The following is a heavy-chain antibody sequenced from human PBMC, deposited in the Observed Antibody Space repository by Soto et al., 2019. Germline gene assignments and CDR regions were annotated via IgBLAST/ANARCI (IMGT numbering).Heavy chain of an antibody. J-gene: IGHJ4*02. CDR2: VGRSGCT. V-gene: IGHV4-34*01. CDR3: ASLEGLATIPYYFDF. CDR1: GGSFSGYY. Sequence: SETLSVTCAVYGGSFSGYYCNCIRQPPGKGLEYIGEVGRSGCTNYNPSLKSRVTVSVDRSNNHFSLNLGSVTAADSAVYFCASLEGLATIPYYFDFWGQRAQVTVSS.